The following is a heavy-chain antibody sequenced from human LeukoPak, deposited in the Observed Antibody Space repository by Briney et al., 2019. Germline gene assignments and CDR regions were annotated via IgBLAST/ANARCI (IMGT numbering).Heavy chain of an antibody. J-gene: IGHJ6*02. D-gene: IGHD4-23*01. CDR3: ARDGGNYTYYYYGMDV. CDR1: GGSISSGGYY. Sequence: SQTLSLTCTVSGGSISSGGYYWSWIRQHPGKGLEWIGYIYYSGSTYYKPSLKSRVTISVDTSKNQFSLKLSSVTAADTAVYYCARDGGNYTYYYYGMDVWGQGTTVTVSS. CDR2: IYYSGST. V-gene: IGHV4-31*03.